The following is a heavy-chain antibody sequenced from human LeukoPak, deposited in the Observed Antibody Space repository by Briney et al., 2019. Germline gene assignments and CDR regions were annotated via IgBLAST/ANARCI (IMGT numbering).Heavy chain of an antibody. CDR1: GGSITSGYYY. CDR2: LYNSGST. Sequence: PSETLSLTCTVSGGSITSGYYYWSWIRQPAGRGLELIGHLYNSGSTNYNPTLKSRVTISEDTSKNQFSLKLTSVTAADTAVYYCARVRCSSASCYWNWFDSWGEGALVTVSS. V-gene: IGHV4-61*09. J-gene: IGHJ5*01. D-gene: IGHD2-2*01. CDR3: ARVRCSSASCYWNWFDS.